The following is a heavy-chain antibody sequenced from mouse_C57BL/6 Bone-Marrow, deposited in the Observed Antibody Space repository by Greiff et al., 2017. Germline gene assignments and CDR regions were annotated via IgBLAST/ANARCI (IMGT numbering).Heavy chain of an antibody. V-gene: IGHV7-1*01. J-gene: IGHJ4*01. CDR1: GFIFRVLY. Sequence: EVQLVESRGCSVPSRRSLRLPCATSGFIFRVLYMALARQAPVKGPPWIAASRNKATDSTTECSASVTRRFFVSSLTSQSILCLQMNALRAEDTAIYYCARDALYYGNYEDYAMDYWGEGGSVTVFS. CDR3: ARDALYYGNYEDYAMDY. CDR2: SRNKATDSTT. D-gene: IGHD2-1*01.